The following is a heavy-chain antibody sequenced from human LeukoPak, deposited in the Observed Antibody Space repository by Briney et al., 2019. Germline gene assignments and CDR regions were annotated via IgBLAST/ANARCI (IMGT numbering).Heavy chain of an antibody. CDR1: GVSFSGYY. V-gene: IGHV4-34*01. D-gene: IGHD6-13*01. J-gene: IGHJ4*02. Sequence: SETLSLTCAVYGVSFSGYYWSWIRQPPGKGLEWIGEINHSGSTNYNPSLKSRVTISVDTSKNQFSLKLSSVTAADTAVYYCARGQLTFGSWYEGGWFDYWGQGTLVTVSS. CDR3: ARGQLTFGSWYEGGWFDY. CDR2: INHSGST.